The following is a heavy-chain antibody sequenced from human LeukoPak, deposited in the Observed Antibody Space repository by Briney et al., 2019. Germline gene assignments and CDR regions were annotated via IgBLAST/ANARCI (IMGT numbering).Heavy chain of an antibody. CDR3: AKGEYWVRF. CDR1: GCSVSRTIYY. CDR2: INHGGGT. V-gene: IGHV4-39*02. J-gene: IGHJ4*02. D-gene: IGHD2/OR15-2a*01. Sequence: PSETLSLTCNVSGCSVSRTIYYWAWIRQPPGKGLEWIATINHGGGTHHNPSLKSRLTIAVDTATNDFSLKLSSVTAADTAVYYCAKGEYWVRFCGRGTLVTVSS.